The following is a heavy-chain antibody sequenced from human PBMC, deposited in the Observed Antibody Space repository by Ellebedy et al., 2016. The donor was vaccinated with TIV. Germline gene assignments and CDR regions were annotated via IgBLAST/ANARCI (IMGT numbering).Heavy chain of an antibody. Sequence: ASVKVSCKASGYTFMSYSIAWVRQAPGQGLEWMGWVSGYNGNTNYAQKVQGRVTMTTDTPTNTAYMELRSLTSDDTAVYFCARTSRYAYSSSCDYWGQGTLVTVSS. CDR1: GYTFMSYS. J-gene: IGHJ4*02. D-gene: IGHD6-13*01. CDR3: ARTSRYAYSSSCDY. V-gene: IGHV1-18*01. CDR2: VSGYNGNT.